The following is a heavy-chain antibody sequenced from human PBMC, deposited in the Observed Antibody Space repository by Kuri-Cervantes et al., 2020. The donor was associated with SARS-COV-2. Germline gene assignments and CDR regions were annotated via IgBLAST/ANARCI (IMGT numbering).Heavy chain of an antibody. V-gene: IGHV3-48*02. D-gene: IGHD3-3*01. CDR3: ARDGSDDFWSGHELGMDA. Sequence: GGSLRLSCAASGFTFSSHSMNWVRRAPGKGPEWVSYISSSSSTIYYADSVKGRFTISRDNAKNSLYLQMNSLRDEDTAVYYCARDGSDDFWSGHELGMDAWGQGTTVTVSS. CDR1: GFTFSSHS. J-gene: IGHJ6*02. CDR2: ISSSSSTI.